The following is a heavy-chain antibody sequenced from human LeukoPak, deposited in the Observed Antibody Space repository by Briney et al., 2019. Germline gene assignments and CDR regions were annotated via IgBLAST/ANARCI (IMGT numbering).Heavy chain of an antibody. CDR2: IIPIFGTA. D-gene: IGHD4-17*01. J-gene: IGHJ5*02. Sequence: GASVKVSCKASGGTFSSYAISWVRQAPGQGLEWMGGIIPIFGTANYAQKFQGRVTITADESTSTAYMELSSLRSEDTAVHYCAREDYGDYEAQPWGQGTLVTVSS. V-gene: IGHV1-69*13. CDR3: AREDYGDYEAQP. CDR1: GGTFSSYA.